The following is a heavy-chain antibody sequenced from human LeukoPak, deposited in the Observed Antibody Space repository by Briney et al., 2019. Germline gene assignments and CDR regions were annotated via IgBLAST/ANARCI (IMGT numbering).Heavy chain of an antibody. Sequence: GGSLRLSCVVSGFSVSNNYISWVRQAPGKGLEWVSVIYSGGSTYYADSVKGRFTISRDSSKNTLYLQMNSLRAEDTAVYYCAREESDWLLRYFDYWGEGTLVTVSS. CDR3: AREESDWLLRYFDY. CDR2: IYSGGST. CDR1: GFSVSNNY. V-gene: IGHV3-66*01. D-gene: IGHD3-9*01. J-gene: IGHJ4*02.